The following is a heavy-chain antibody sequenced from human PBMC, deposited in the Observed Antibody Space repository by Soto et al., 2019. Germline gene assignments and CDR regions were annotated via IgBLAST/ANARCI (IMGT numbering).Heavy chain of an antibody. CDR2: ISYDESNK. CDR3: ASDRDYYFDY. V-gene: IGHV3-30-3*01. Sequence: QVQLVEFGGGVVQPGRSLRLSCAASGFTFSSYAMHWVRQAPGKGLEWVAVISYDESNKYYADSVKGRFTISRDNSKNTLYLQMKSLRAEDTAVYYCASDRDYYFDYWGQGTLVTVSS. J-gene: IGHJ4*02. CDR1: GFTFSSYA.